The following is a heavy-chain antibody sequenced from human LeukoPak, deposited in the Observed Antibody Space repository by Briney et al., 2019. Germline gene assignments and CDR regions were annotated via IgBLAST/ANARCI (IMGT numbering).Heavy chain of an antibody. CDR2: IFIGDSDT. Sequence: GESLQIFCKGAGYTFSSYWIGWGRQMPGKGLEWMGIIFIGDSDTRYSPSFEGQVTISADKSISTAFLQWSSLKASDNAVYYCAKSDGYNYDYWGQGTLVSVFS. D-gene: IGHD5-24*01. CDR3: AKSDGYNYDY. CDR1: GYTFSSYW. J-gene: IGHJ4*02. V-gene: IGHV5-51*01.